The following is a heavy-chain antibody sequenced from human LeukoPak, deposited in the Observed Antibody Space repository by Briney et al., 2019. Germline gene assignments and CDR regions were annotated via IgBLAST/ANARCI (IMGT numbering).Heavy chain of an antibody. CDR2: INPSGGST. D-gene: IGHD6-19*01. CDR3: ATRRWAVAAPRSNWFDP. V-gene: IGHV1-46*01. Sequence: ASVKVSCKASGYTFTSYYMHWVRQAPGQGLEWMGIINPSGGSTSYAQKFQGRVTMTRDMSTSTVYMELSSLRSEDTAVYYCATRRWAVAAPRSNWFDPWGQGTLVTVSS. J-gene: IGHJ5*02. CDR1: GYTFTSYY.